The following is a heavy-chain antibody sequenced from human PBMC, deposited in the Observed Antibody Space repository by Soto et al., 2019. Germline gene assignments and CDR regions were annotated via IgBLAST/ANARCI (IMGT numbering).Heavy chain of an antibody. CDR3: AREGYGGNSEGIDY. D-gene: IGHD4-17*01. Sequence: SETLSLTCTFSVGSVSIGSYCWSWIRQPPGKGLEWIGYIYYSGSTNYNPPLKSRVTISVDTSKNQFSLKLSSVTAADTAVYYRAREGYGGNSEGIDYWGQGTLVTVSS. CDR1: VGSVSIGSYC. CDR2: IYYSGST. V-gene: IGHV4-61*01. J-gene: IGHJ4*02.